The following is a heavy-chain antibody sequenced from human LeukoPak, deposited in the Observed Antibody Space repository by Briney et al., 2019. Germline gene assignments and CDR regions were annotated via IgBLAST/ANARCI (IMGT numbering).Heavy chain of an antibody. J-gene: IGHJ4*02. CDR1: GYTFTGYY. CDR2: INPNSGGT. CDR3: ARDHGYYGSGSYYY. Sequence: GASVKVSCKASGYTFTGYYMHWVRQAPGQGLEWMGRINPNSGGTSYAQKFQGRVTMTRDTSISTAYMELSRLRSDDTAVYYCARDHGYYGSGSYYYWGQGTLVTVSS. D-gene: IGHD3-10*01. V-gene: IGHV1-2*06.